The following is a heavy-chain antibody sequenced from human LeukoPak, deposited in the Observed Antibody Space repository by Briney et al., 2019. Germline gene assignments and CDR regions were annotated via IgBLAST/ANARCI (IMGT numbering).Heavy chain of an antibody. Sequence: GGSLRLSCAASGFTFSSYSMNWVRQAPGKGLEWVSYISSSSSTIYYADSVKGRFTISRDNAKNSLYLQMNSLRAEDTAVYYCARDIDYRDYWGQGTLVTVSS. D-gene: IGHD3-9*01. CDR1: GFTFSSYS. J-gene: IGHJ4*02. CDR3: ARDIDYRDY. V-gene: IGHV3-48*01. CDR2: ISSSSSTI.